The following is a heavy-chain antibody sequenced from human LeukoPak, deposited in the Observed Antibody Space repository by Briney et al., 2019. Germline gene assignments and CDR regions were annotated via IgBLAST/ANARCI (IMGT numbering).Heavy chain of an antibody. J-gene: IGHJ3*02. CDR2: IIPMSDTA. CDR1: GGTFNSYA. CDR3: AREDDTGRYMGDDAFDI. D-gene: IGHD1-26*01. V-gene: IGHV1-69*06. Sequence: ASVKVSRKASGGTFNSYAISWVRQAPGQGLEWMGGIIPMSDTANYPQKLRGRLTITADIPTSTVYMELSSLRSEDTAVYYCAREDDTGRYMGDDAFDIWGQGTMVTVSA.